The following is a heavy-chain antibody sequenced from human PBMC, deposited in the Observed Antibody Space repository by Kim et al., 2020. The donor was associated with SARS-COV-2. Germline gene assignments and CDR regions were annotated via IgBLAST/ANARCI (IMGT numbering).Heavy chain of an antibody. J-gene: IGHJ4*02. D-gene: IGHD1-26*01. CDR2: IFYSGGT. V-gene: IGHV4-39*01. Sequence: SETLSLTCTVSGGSISSTIYYWGWIRQPPGKGLEWIGSIFYSGGTYYNSSLKSRVTISVDTSKNQFSLKLSSVTATDTAVYYCARGPVSGSYSSPFDYWGQGTLVTVSS. CDR3: ARGPVSGSYSSPFDY. CDR1: GGSISSTIYY.